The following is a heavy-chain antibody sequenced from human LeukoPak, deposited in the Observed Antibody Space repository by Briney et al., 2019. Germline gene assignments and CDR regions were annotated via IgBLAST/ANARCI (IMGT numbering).Heavy chain of an antibody. CDR1: GFTFSTYE. CDR3: ASLYSNYGDY. Sequence: GGSLRLSCAASGFTFSTYEMNWVRQAPGKGLEWVSAISGSGGSTNYADSVKGRFTISRDNSKNTLYLQMNSLRAEDTAVYYCASLYSNYGDYWGQGTLVTVSS. CDR2: ISGSGGST. J-gene: IGHJ4*02. V-gene: IGHV3-23*01. D-gene: IGHD4-11*01.